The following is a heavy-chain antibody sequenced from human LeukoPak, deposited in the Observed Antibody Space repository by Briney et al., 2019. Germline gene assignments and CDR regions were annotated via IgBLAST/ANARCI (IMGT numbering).Heavy chain of an antibody. V-gene: IGHV3-7*03. J-gene: IGHJ6*02. CDR2: IKQDGSDK. D-gene: IGHD3-22*01. Sequence: QPGGSLRLSCAASGFTFTKYWMTWVRQAPGKGLEWVGNIKQDGSDKNYMDSVKGRFTISRDNVKNVLYLQMTSLRPEDTALYYCAKDLSSAITSALVLDVWGQGTTVIVSS. CDR1: GFTFTKYW. CDR3: AKDLSSAITSALVLDV.